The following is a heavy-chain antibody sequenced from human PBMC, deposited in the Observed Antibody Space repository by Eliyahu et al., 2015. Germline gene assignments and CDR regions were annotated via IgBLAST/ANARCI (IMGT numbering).Heavy chain of an antibody. V-gene: IGHV5-51*01. CDR1: GXXFTTYW. J-gene: IGHJ6*02. CDR2: IYTGDSDT. Sequence: EVRLVQSXAEVXKPGXSLKXSCXASGXXFTTYWIGWXRQTSGKGLEWVGYIYTGDSDTRYSSSFEGQVTISVDKSSSTAYLQWSSLKASDTAVYFCARRGLDVWGQGTAVTVS. CDR3: ARRGLDV.